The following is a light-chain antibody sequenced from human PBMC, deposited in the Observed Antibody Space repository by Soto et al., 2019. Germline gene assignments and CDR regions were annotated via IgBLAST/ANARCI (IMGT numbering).Light chain of an antibody. CDR2: AAS. CDR3: QQSYSTPQKT. V-gene: IGKV1-39*01. Sequence: DIPMTQSPSSLSASVGDRVTITCRASQTISIYLNWYQQKPGKAPKLLISAASSLQSGVPSRFSGSGSGTDFTLTISSLQPEDFATYYCQQSYSTPQKTFGQGTKVEIK. J-gene: IGKJ1*01. CDR1: QTISIY.